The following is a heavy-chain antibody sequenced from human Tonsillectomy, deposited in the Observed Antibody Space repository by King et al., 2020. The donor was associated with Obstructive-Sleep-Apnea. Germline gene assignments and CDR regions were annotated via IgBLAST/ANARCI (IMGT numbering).Heavy chain of an antibody. J-gene: IGHJ4*02. D-gene: IGHD2-2*01. CDR3: ARDAFCTSTSCLDY. Sequence: QVQLVESGGGVVQPGRSLRLSCAASGFTFSTYAMNWVRQAPGKGLEWVAIISYDGYDKYYADSVKGRFTVSRDNSKNTLYLQMNSLRAEDTAVYYCARDAFCTSTSCLDYWGQGTLVTVSS. V-gene: IGHV3-30*04. CDR1: GFTFSTYA. CDR2: ISYDGYDK.